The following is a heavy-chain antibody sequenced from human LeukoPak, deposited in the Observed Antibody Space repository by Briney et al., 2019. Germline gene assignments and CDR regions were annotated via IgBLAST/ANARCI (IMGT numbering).Heavy chain of an antibody. D-gene: IGHD3-10*01. CDR1: GGSFSGYY. J-gene: IGHJ4*02. V-gene: IGHV4-34*01. CDR3: ARGPAHYGSGSPPFDY. Sequence: SETLSLTCAVYGGSFSGYYWSWIRQPPGKGLEWSGEINHSGSTNYNPSLKSRVTISVDTSKNQFSLKLSSVTAADTAVYYCARGPAHYGSGSPPFDYWGQGTLVTVSS. CDR2: INHSGST.